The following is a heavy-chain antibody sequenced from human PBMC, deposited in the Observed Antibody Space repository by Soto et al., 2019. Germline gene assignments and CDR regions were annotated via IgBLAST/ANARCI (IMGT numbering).Heavy chain of an antibody. CDR3: ARGRERGIAYYYDGMDA. Sequence: QVQLVQSGAEVKKPGASVKVSCKASGYTFTSYDINWVRQATGQGLEWMGWMNPNSGNTGYAQKFQGRVTMTRNTSISTAYMELSSLRSEDTAVYYCARGRERGIAYYYDGMDAWGQGTTVTVSS. D-gene: IGHD1-26*01. CDR1: GYTFTSYD. J-gene: IGHJ6*02. V-gene: IGHV1-8*01. CDR2: MNPNSGNT.